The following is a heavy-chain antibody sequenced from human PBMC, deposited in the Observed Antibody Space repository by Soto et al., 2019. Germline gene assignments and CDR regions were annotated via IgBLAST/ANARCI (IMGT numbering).Heavy chain of an antibody. Sequence: EVQLLESGGGLVQPGGSLRLSCVASGFTFSSYWMSWVRQAPGKGLEWVANIKQDGSKKYYVDSVKGRFTISRDNAKNSLYVEMNSMRAEDTAVYYCARATCSSSTCYAVYFDSWGQGTLVTVSS. CDR1: GFTFSSYW. J-gene: IGHJ4*02. V-gene: IGHV3-7*01. D-gene: IGHD2-2*01. CDR3: ARATCSSSTCYAVYFDS. CDR2: IKQDGSKK.